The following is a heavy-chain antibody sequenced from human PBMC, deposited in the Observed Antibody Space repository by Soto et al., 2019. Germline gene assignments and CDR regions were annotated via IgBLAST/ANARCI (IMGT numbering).Heavy chain of an antibody. CDR3: ARVSGDDFWSGYYLNDAFDI. CDR2: ISSSSSYI. V-gene: IGHV3-21*01. CDR1: GFTFSSYS. Sequence: EVQLVESGGGLVKPGGSLRLSCAASGFTFSSYSMNWVRQAPGKGLEWVSSISSSSSYIYYADSVKGRFTISRDNAKNSLYLQSNSLRAEDTAVYDCARVSGDDFWSGYYLNDAFDIWGQGTMVTVSS. D-gene: IGHD3-3*01. J-gene: IGHJ3*02.